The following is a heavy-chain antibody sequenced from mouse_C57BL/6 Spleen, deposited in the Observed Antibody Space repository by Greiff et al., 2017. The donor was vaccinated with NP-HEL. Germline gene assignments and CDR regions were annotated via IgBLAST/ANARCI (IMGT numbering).Heavy chain of an antibody. CDR2: IYPGSGNT. V-gene: IGHV1-76*01. J-gene: IGHJ3*01. Sequence: QVQLKESGAELVRPGASVKLSCKASGYTFTDYYINWVKQRPGQGLEWIARIYPGSGNTYYNEKFKGKATLTAEKSSSTAYMQLSSLTCEDSAVYFCARGGDYDGNFACWGQGTLVTVSA. D-gene: IGHD2-4*01. CDR1: GYTFTDYY. CDR3: ARGGDYDGNFAC.